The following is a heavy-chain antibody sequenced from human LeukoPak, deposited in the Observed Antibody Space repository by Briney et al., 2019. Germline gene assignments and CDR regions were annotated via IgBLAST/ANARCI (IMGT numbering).Heavy chain of an antibody. V-gene: IGHV3-23*01. CDR2: ISGSDGGT. CDR3: AKGRSGSYSPTWDY. CDR1: GFTFSSYA. J-gene: IGHJ4*02. Sequence: GGSLRLSCAASGFTFSSYAMSWVCQAPGKGLEWVSGISGSDGGTHYADSVKGRFTISRDNSKNTLYLQMNSLRAEDTALYYCAKGRSGSYSPTWDYWGQGTLVTVSS. D-gene: IGHD1-26*01.